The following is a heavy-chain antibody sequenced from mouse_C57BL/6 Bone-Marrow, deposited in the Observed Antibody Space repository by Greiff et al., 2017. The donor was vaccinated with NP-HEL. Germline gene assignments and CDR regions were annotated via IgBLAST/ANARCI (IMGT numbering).Heavy chain of an antibody. CDR2: IWRGGST. CDR1: GFSLTSYG. D-gene: IGHD1-1*01. J-gene: IGHJ2*01. CDR3: TRALYYGNYFDD. V-gene: IGHV2-2*01. Sequence: VQLQESGPGLVQPSQSLSITCTVSGFSLTSYGVHWVRQSPGRGLEWLGVIWRGGSTDNTAAFISRQSISKDNSKNQVFLKMNSLQADDTAIYYCTRALYYGNYFDDWGQGTTLTVSS.